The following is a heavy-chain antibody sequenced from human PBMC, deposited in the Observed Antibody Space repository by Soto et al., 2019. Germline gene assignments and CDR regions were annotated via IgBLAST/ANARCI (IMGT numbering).Heavy chain of an antibody. CDR3: AREGVAAPYYYYGMDV. CDR1: VDSVRSYY. V-gene: IGHV4-59*02. J-gene: IGHJ6*02. Sequence: SLTFTVSVDSVRSYYWSWIRQPPGKGLEWIGYISYTGSTHYNPSLKSRVTISADTSKNQFSLKLSSVTTADTALYYCAREGVAAPYYYYGMDVWGPGATMTV. D-gene: IGHD2-15*01. CDR2: ISYTGST.